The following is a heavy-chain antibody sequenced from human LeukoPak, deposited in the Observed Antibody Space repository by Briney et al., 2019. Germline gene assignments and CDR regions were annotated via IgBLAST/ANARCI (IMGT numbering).Heavy chain of an antibody. CDR2: IKSKTDGGTT. CDR3: TTLGYCSSTSCYN. J-gene: IGHJ4*02. CDR1: GFTFSNAW. Sequence: GGSLRLSCAASGFTFSNAWMSWVRQVPGKGLEWVGRIKSKTDGGTTDYAAPVKGRFTISRDDSKNTLYLQMSSLKTEDTAVYYCTTLGYCSSTSCYNWGQGALVTVSS. V-gene: IGHV3-15*01. D-gene: IGHD2-2*02.